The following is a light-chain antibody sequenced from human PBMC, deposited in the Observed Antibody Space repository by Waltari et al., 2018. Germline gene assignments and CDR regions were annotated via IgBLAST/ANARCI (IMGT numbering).Light chain of an antibody. V-gene: IGLV2-8*01. CDR3: CSYAGSNNFCV. J-gene: IGLJ1*01. Sequence: QSALTQPPSASGSPGQSVTISCTGTSSDVGAYNYVSWYQQHPGKAPKLSIYEVTKRPSGVPDRFSGSKSGNTASLTVSGLQAEDEADYYCCSYAGSNNFCVFGAGTKVTVL. CDR2: EVT. CDR1: SSDVGAYNY.